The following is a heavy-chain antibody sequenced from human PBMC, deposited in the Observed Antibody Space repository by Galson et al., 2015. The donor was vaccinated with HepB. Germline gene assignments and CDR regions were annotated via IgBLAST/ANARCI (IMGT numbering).Heavy chain of an antibody. CDR2: ISGSGGST. V-gene: IGHV3-23*01. CDR1: GFTVSSYA. D-gene: IGHD3-16*01. J-gene: IGHJ6*02. Sequence: SLRLSCAASGFTVSSYAMSWVRQAPGRGLEWVSAISGSGGSTYYADSVKGRFTISRDNSKNTLYLQMNSLRAEDTAVYYCARAVGYYYYGMDVWGQGTTVTVSS. CDR3: ARAVGYYYYGMDV.